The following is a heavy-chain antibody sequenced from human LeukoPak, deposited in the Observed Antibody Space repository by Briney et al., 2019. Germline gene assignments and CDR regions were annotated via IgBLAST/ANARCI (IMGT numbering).Heavy chain of an antibody. V-gene: IGHV1-69*06. Sequence: ASVKVSCKASGGTFSSYAISWVRQAPGQGLEWMGGIIPIFGTANYAQKFQGRVTITADKSTSTAYMELSSLRSEDTAVYYCARSTTVVTPEWFDPWGQGTLVTVSS. CDR2: IIPIFGTA. D-gene: IGHD4-23*01. J-gene: IGHJ5*02. CDR3: ARSTTVVTPEWFDP. CDR1: GGTFSSYA.